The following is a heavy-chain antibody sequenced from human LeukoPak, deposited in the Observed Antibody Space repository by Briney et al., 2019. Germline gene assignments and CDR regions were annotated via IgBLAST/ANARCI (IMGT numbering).Heavy chain of an antibody. CDR1: GFTFDDYA. CDR3: AKDGRSRPYGMDV. V-gene: IGHV3-9*01. CDR2: ISWNSGSI. Sequence: GGSLRLSCAASGFTFDDYAMHWVRQAPGKGLEWVSGISWNSGSIGYADSVKGRFTISRDNAKNSLYLQMNSLRAEDTALYYCAKDGRSRPYGMDVRGQGTTVTVSS. D-gene: IGHD2-15*01. J-gene: IGHJ6*02.